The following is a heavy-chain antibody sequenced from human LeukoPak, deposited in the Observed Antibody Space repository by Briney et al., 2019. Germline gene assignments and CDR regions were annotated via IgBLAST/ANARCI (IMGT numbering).Heavy chain of an antibody. D-gene: IGHD2-2*01. CDR1: GGSFSGYY. Sequence: PSETLSLTCAVYGGSFSGYYWSWIRHPPGKGLEWIGEINHSGSTNYNPSLKSRVTISVDTSKSQFTLKLSSVTAADTAVYYCASHFPLSPLGVTAANPFDYWGQGTLVTVSS. CDR2: INHSGST. J-gene: IGHJ4*02. CDR3: ASHFPLSPLGVTAANPFDY. V-gene: IGHV4-34*01.